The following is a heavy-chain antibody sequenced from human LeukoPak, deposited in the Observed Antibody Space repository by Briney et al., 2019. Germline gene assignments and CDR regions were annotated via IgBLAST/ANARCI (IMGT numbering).Heavy chain of an antibody. J-gene: IGHJ4*02. D-gene: IGHD3-3*01. V-gene: IGHV1-69*13. CDR1: GGTFSSYA. CDR3: AKEHDFWSGYYTSLDY. CDR2: IIPIFGTA. Sequence: SVKVSCKASGGTFSSYAISWVRQAPGQGLEWMGGIIPIFGTANYAQKFQGRVTITADESTSTAYMELSSLRSEDTAVYYCAKEHDFWSGYYTSLDYWGQGTLVTVSS.